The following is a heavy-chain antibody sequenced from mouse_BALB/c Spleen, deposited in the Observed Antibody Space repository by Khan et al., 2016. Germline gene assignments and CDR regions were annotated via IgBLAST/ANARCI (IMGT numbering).Heavy chain of an antibody. Sequence: VKLKESGPGLVAPSQSLSITCTVSGFSLTGYGVNWVRQPPGKGLEWLGKIWADGRTDYNSALKSRVSISKDNSKSQVVLKMNSLQTDDTANYYCSSDYDGFAYWGQGTLVIVSA. V-gene: IGHV2-6-7*01. J-gene: IGHJ3*01. D-gene: IGHD2-12*01. CDR3: SSDYDGFAY. CDR2: IWADGRT. CDR1: GFSLTGYG.